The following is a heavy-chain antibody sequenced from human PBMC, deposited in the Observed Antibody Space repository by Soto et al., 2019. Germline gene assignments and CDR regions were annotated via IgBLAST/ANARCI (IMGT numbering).Heavy chain of an antibody. CDR1: GGSISSGDYY. D-gene: IGHD3-10*01. J-gene: IGHJ1*01. CDR2: IYYSGST. CDR3: ASLLFRGYFQH. V-gene: IGHV4-30-4*01. Sequence: SLTCTVSGGSISSGDYYWSWIRQPPGKGLEWIGYIYYSGSTYYNPSLKSRVTISVDTSKNQFSLKLSSVTAADTAVYYCASLLFRGYFQHWGQGTLVTVSS.